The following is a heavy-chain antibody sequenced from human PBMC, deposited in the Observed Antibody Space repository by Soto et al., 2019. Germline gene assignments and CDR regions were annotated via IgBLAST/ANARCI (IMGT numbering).Heavy chain of an antibody. CDR3: ARGRGGSRGGAFDY. CDR1: GGSISSYY. Sequence: SETLSLTCTVSGGSISSYYWSWIRQPPGKGLEWIGYIYYSGSTNYNPSLKSRVTISVDTSKNQFSLKLSSVTAVDTAVYYCARGRGGSRGGAFDYWGQGTLVTVSS. J-gene: IGHJ4*02. CDR2: IYYSGST. D-gene: IGHD1-26*01. V-gene: IGHV4-59*01.